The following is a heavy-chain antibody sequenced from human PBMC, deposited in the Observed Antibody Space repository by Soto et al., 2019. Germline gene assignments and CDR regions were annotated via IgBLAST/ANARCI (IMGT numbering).Heavy chain of an antibody. CDR3: AGWGAVSGPFTWELPDH. CDR2: ITPFSGDV. D-gene: IGHD1-26*01. Sequence: QMQLVQSGAEVKKTGSSVKISYKALGNTFTYRYLHWVRQAPGQALEWMGWITPFSGDVHYAQKFQERVTITRDRSINTAYMQMSSLRSEDTAMYFCAGWGAVSGPFTWELPDHWGQGTLVTVSS. J-gene: IGHJ4*02. V-gene: IGHV1-45*02. CDR1: GNTFTYRY.